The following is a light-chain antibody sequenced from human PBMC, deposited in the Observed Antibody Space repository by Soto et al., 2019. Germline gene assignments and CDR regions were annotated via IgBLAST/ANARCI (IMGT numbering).Light chain of an antibody. CDR2: DDS. Sequence: SYELTQPPSVSVAPGQTATITCGGNNIGDKSVHWYQQRPGQAPVVVVYDDSDRPSGIPERFSGSNSGNTATLTISRVEAGDEADYYCQVWDSSSDHGVFGGGTKLTVL. CDR1: NIGDKS. V-gene: IGLV3-21*02. CDR3: QVWDSSSDHGV. J-gene: IGLJ3*02.